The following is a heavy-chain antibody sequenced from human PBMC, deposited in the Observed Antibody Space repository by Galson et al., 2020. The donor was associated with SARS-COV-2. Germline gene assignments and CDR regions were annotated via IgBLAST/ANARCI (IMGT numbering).Heavy chain of an antibody. D-gene: IGHD3-22*01. J-gene: IGHJ2*01. Sequence: SETLSLTCTVSGGSISSGGYYWSCIRQHPGKGLEWIGYVYYSGSTYYNPSLKSRVTISVDTSKNQFSLKLSSVTAADTAVYYCARTYDSSGYNDWYFDLWGRGTLVTISS. CDR1: GGSISSGGYY. CDR2: VYYSGST. CDR3: ARTYDSSGYNDWYFDL. V-gene: IGHV4-31*03.